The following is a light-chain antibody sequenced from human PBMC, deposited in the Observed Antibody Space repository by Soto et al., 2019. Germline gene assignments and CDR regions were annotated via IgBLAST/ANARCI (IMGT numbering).Light chain of an antibody. CDR2: GNN. V-gene: IGLV1-40*01. J-gene: IGLJ1*01. CDR3: QSYDSSLSAYV. CDR1: SSNIGAGYD. Sequence: QSVLTQPPSVSGAPGQRVTISCTGSSSNIGAGYDVHWYQQLPGTAPKRLIYGNNNRPSGVPDRFSGSKSDTSASLAITELQAEDEADYYCQSYDSSLSAYVFGTGTKVTVL.